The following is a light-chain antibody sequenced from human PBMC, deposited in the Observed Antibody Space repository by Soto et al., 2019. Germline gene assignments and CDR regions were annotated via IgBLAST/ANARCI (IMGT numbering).Light chain of an antibody. J-gene: IGKJ1*01. V-gene: IGKV1-5*03. CDR1: QSISNY. Sequence: DIQMTQSPSTLSASVGDRATISCRASQSISNYLAWYQQKPGKAPKLLIYKASSFDSGVPSRFSGSGSGTEFTLTISSLQPDDFATYYCQHYKSYSFTFGQGTKVEI. CDR2: KAS. CDR3: QHYKSYSFT.